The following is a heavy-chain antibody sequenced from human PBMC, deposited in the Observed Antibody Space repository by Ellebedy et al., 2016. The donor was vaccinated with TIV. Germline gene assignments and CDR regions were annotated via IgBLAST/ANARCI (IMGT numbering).Heavy chain of an antibody. Sequence: GESLKISCAASGFTFSSYDMHWVRQVTGKGLEWVSGIGTAGDTYYPGSVKGRFTISRENAKNSLYLQMNSLRAGDTAVYYCARGNNIKPAGFDNWGQGTLVTVSS. CDR1: GFTFSSYD. CDR2: IGTAGDT. J-gene: IGHJ4*02. CDR3: ARGNNIKPAGFDN. D-gene: IGHD2-2*01. V-gene: IGHV3-13*01.